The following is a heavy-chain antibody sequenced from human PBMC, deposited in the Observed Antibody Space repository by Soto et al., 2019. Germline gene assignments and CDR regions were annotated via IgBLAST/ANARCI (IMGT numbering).Heavy chain of an antibody. V-gene: IGHV1-69*13. J-gene: IGHJ4*02. CDR1: GGTFSSYA. Sequence: SVKVSCKASGGTFSSYAISWVRQAPGQGLEWMGGIIPIFGTANYAQKFQGRVTITADESTSTAYMELSSLRSEDTAVYYCASGIVLLVYATNHYDYRGQGTRVTVSS. CDR3: ASGIVLLVYATNHYDY. CDR2: IIPIFGTA. D-gene: IGHD2-8*01.